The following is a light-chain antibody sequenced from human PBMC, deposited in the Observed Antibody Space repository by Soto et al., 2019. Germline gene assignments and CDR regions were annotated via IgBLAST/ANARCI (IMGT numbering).Light chain of an antibody. CDR3: QQRKNWPPIT. CDR2: DAS. V-gene: IGKV3-11*01. CDR1: PNVDSC. J-gene: IGKJ5*01. Sequence: TQSPSIWHRFPGSRATLSCRASPNVDSCLAWYQQRPGQPPRLLIFDASNRATGIPARFSGSGSGTDFTLTIGSLEPEDSAVYYCQQRKNWPPITFGQGTRLEIK.